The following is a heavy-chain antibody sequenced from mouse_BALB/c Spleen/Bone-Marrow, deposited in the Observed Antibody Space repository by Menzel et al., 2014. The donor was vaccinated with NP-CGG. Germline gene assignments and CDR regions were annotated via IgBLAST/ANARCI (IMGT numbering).Heavy chain of an antibody. CDR2: ISTYYGDA. CDR1: GYTFTDYA. V-gene: IGHV1S137*01. J-gene: IGHJ3*01. CDR3: ARDYDYGFAY. Sequence: VQLQQSGAELVRPGVSVKISCKGSGYTFTDYAMHWVKRSHAKSLEWIGVISTYYGDASYNQKFKGKATMTVDKSSSTAYMELARLTSEDSAIYYCARDYDYGFAYWGQGTLVTVSA. D-gene: IGHD2-4*01.